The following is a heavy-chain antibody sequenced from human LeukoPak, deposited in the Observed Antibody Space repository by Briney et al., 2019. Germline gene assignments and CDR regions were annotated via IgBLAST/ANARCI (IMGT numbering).Heavy chain of an antibody. CDR3: ARDYTGYFP. V-gene: IGHV3-7*03. CDR1: GFTFSSYW. D-gene: IGHD3-9*01. Sequence: GGSLRLSCEASGFTFSSYWMSWVRQAPGKGLEWVANIKTDGSEKYYVDSVKGRFTISRDNAKNSLYLQMNSLRAEGTAVYYCARDYTGYFPWGQGTLVIVSS. CDR2: IKTDGSEK. J-gene: IGHJ5*02.